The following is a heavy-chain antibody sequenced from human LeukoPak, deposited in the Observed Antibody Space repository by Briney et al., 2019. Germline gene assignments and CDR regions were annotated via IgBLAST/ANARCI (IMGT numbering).Heavy chain of an antibody. V-gene: IGHV1-2*06. CDR3: AASFWSGYYINY. D-gene: IGHD3-3*01. Sequence: ASVKVSCKASGYTFTGYYMHWVRQAPGQGLEWMGRINPNSGGTNYAQKFQGRVTMTRDTSISTAYMELSRLRSDDTAVYYCAASFWSGYYINYWGRGTLVTVSS. CDR2: INPNSGGT. J-gene: IGHJ4*02. CDR1: GYTFTGYY.